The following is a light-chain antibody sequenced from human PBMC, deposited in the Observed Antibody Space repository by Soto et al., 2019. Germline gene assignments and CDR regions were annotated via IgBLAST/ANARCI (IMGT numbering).Light chain of an antibody. Sequence: QSALTQPPSASGSPGQSVTISCTGTSSDVGGYNSVSWYQQHPGKAPKLMIYEVTKRPSGVPDRFSGSKSGNTASLTVSGLQAEDEADYYCSSYAGSNKFVVFGGGTQLTVL. CDR1: SSDVGGYNS. CDR2: EVT. V-gene: IGLV2-8*01. J-gene: IGLJ2*01. CDR3: SSYAGSNKFVV.